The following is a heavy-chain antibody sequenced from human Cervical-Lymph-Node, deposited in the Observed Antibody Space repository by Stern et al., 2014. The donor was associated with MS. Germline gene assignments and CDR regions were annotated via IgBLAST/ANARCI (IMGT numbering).Heavy chain of an antibody. CDR3: ARDRGGSGSYYSDDY. Sequence: VQLVESGGGLVKPGGSLRLSCAASGFTFSSYSMNWVRQAPGKGLEWVSYISSSSSTIYYADSVKGRFTISRDNAKNSLYLQMNSLRDEDTAVYYCARDRGGSGSYYSDDYWGQGTLVTVSS. D-gene: IGHD3-10*01. J-gene: IGHJ4*02. CDR1: GFTFSSYS. CDR2: ISSSSSTI. V-gene: IGHV3-48*02.